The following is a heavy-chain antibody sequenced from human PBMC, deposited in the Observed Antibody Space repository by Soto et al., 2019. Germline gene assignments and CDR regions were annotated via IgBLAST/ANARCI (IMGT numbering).Heavy chain of an antibody. D-gene: IGHD7-27*01. CDR3: AKDDKAHYWGRKIDY. J-gene: IGHJ4*02. V-gene: IGHV3-23*01. CDR1: EFTFSSSA. CDR2: ISGSGDTS. Sequence: EVQLLESGGGLVPPGGSLSLSCAASEFTFSSSAMSWVRQAPGKGLEWVSAISGSGDTSYYADSVKGRFTISRDNSKNPLYRQRNSMRAEDTAIYYCAKDDKAHYWGRKIDYWGQGHLVTVSS.